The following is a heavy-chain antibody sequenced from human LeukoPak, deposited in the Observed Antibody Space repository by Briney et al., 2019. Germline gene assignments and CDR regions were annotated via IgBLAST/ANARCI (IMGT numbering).Heavy chain of an antibody. CDR1: GYTFTGYY. CDR3: ARELDSGSYYQIRAFDI. D-gene: IGHD1-26*01. V-gene: IGHV1-2*02. CDR2: INPNSGGT. J-gene: IGHJ3*02. Sequence: GASVKVSCKASGYTFTGYYMHWVRQAPGQGLEWMVWINPNSGGTNYAQKFQGRVTMTRDTSISTAYMELSRLRSDDTAVYYCARELDSGSYYQIRAFDIWGQGTMVTVSS.